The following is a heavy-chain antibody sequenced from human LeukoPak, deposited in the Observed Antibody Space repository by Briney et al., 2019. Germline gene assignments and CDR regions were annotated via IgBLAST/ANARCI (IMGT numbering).Heavy chain of an antibody. CDR1: GFTFGDYA. CDR3: TRASQYCTNGVCYPVYGYFGY. V-gene: IGHV3-49*03. D-gene: IGHD2-8*01. J-gene: IGHJ4*02. CDR2: IRSKAYGGTT. Sequence: GGSLRLSCTASGFTFGDYAMSWFRQAPGKGLEWVGFIRSKAYGGTTEYAASVKGRFTISRGDSKSIAHLQMNSLKTEDTAVYYCTRASQYCTNGVCYPVYGYFGYWGQGTLVTVSS.